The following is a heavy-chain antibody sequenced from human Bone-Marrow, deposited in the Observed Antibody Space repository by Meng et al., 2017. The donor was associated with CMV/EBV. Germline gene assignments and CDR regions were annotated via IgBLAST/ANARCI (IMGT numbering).Heavy chain of an antibody. J-gene: IGHJ3*02. Sequence: SVKVSCKASGGTFSSYAISWVRQAPGQGLEWMGGIIPIFGTANYAQKFQGRVTITTDESTSTAYMELSSLRSEDTAVYYCASTWVRWNDPDDAFDICGQGTMVTVSS. CDR2: IIPIFGTA. CDR3: ASTWVRWNDPDDAFDI. V-gene: IGHV1-69*05. CDR1: GGTFSSYA. D-gene: IGHD1-1*01.